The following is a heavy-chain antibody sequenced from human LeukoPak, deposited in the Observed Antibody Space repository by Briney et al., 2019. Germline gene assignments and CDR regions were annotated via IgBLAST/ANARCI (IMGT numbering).Heavy chain of an antibody. Sequence: NPGGSLRLSCAASGFTFSSSSMNWVRQAPGKGLEWVSSISSSSSYIYYADSVKGRFTISRDNAKNSLYLQMNSLRAEDTAVYYCAKSCGGDCYWAFDYWGQGTLVTVSS. V-gene: IGHV3-21*01. CDR3: AKSCGGDCYWAFDY. CDR1: GFTFSSSS. D-gene: IGHD2-21*02. CDR2: ISSSSSYI. J-gene: IGHJ4*02.